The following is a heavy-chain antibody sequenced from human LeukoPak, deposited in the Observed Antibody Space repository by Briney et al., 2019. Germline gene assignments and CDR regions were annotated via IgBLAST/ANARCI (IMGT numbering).Heavy chain of an antibody. CDR1: GFTLSSYS. Sequence: AGGSLRLSCAASGFTLSSYSMNWVRQAPGKGLEWVSSISSSSSYIYYADSVKGRFTISRGNAKNSLYLQMNSLRAEDTAVYYCARAIAAAGTAQYYFDYWGQGTLVTVSS. CDR2: ISSSSSYI. J-gene: IGHJ4*02. CDR3: ARAIAAAGTAQYYFDY. D-gene: IGHD6-13*01. V-gene: IGHV3-21*01.